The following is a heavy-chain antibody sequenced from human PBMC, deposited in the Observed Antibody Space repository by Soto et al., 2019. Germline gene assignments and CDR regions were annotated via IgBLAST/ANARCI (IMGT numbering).Heavy chain of an antibody. Sequence: PGGSLRLSCEASGVTFSSYAMSWVRQGPGKGLEWVSAISGGGDKTFYTDSVKGRFTISRDNSKNTLYLQMNSLRAEDTAVYYCARSPSHYNYFDDWGQGTLVTVSS. J-gene: IGHJ4*02. CDR3: ARSPSHYNYFDD. D-gene: IGHD1-26*01. CDR1: GVTFSSYA. CDR2: ISGGGDKT. V-gene: IGHV3-23*01.